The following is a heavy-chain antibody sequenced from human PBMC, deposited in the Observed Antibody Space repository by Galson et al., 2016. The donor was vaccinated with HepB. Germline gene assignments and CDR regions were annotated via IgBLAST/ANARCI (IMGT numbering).Heavy chain of an antibody. V-gene: IGHV4-4*02. Sequence: SETLSLTCAVSGASINSGNWWSWVRQPPGKGLEWIGEVHHSGSAHYSPSPKSRVTLSVDQSRTQFSLNLDSVTAADTAVYFCAYSTGWYRFDYWGQGTLVTVSS. CDR1: GASINSGNW. J-gene: IGHJ4*02. CDR3: AYSTGWYRFDY. CDR2: VHHSGSA. D-gene: IGHD6-19*01.